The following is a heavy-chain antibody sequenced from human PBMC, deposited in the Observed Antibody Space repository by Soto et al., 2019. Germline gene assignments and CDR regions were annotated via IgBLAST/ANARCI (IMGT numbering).Heavy chain of an antibody. CDR3: AKGNVFPNWFDP. CDR2: ISYDGSNK. CDR1: GFTFSSYG. V-gene: IGHV3-30*18. Sequence: GGSLRLSCAASGFTFSSYGMHWVRQAPGKGLEWVAVISYDGSNKYYADSVKGRFTISRDNSKNTLYLQMNSLRAEDTAVYYCAKGNVFPNWFDPWGQGTLVTVSS. D-gene: IGHD2-21*01. J-gene: IGHJ5*02.